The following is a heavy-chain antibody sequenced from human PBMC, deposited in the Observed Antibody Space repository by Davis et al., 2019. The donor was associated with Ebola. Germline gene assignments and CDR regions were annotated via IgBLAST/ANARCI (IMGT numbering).Heavy chain of an antibody. CDR2: IKSKTDGGTT. CDR3: KTRDI. J-gene: IGHJ3*02. V-gene: IGHV3-15*01. CDR1: GFSFSNTW. Sequence: GESLKISCAASGFSFSNTWMTWVRQAPGKGLEWVGLIKSKTDGGTTDYAAPVKGRFSISRDDSKNTLYLQINSLKTEDTAAYYCKTRDIWGQGTMVTVSS.